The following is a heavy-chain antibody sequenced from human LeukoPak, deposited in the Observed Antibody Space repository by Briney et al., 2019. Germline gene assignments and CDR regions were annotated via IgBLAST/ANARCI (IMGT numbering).Heavy chain of an antibody. V-gene: IGHV3-66*01. CDR2: IYCGGRT. D-gene: IGHD3-22*01. J-gene: IGHJ4*02. Sequence: GGSLRLSCAASGFTVSDNYMTWVRQAPGKGLEWVSVIYCGGRTYHADSVKGRFTISRDNSKNTLYLQMNSLGAEDTAVYYCARVGVVIIAPGPLDYWGQGTLVTVSS. CDR1: GFTVSDNY. CDR3: ARVGVVIIAPGPLDY.